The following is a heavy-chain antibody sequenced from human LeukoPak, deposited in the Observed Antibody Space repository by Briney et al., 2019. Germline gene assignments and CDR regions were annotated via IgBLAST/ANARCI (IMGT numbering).Heavy chain of an antibody. CDR1: GYTFTSYG. CDR2: ISAYNGNT. Sequence: ASVKVSCKASGYTFTSYGISWVRQAPGQGLEWMGWISAYNGNTNYAQKLQGRVTMTTDTSTSTAYMELRSLRSDDTAVYYCARLIPKSYYYYYYVDVWGKGTTVTISS. V-gene: IGHV1-18*01. CDR3: ARLIPKSYYYYYYVDV. D-gene: IGHD2-2*02. J-gene: IGHJ6*03.